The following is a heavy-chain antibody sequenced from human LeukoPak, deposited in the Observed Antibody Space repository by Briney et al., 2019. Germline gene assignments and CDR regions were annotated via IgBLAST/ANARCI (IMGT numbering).Heavy chain of an antibody. CDR1: GFTVSSNY. Sequence: PGGSLRLSCAASGFTVSSNYMSWVRQAPGKGLEWVSVIYTSGSTYYADSVKGRFTISRDNSKNTLYLQLNSLRAEDTAVYYCARGDGYNFWDYWGQGALVTVSS. D-gene: IGHD5-24*01. CDR3: ARGDGYNFWDY. V-gene: IGHV3-53*01. J-gene: IGHJ4*02. CDR2: IYTSGST.